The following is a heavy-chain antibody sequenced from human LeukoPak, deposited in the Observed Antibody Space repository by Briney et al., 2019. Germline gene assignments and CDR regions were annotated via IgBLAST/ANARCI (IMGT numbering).Heavy chain of an antibody. CDR1: GFTFSDHY. CDR2: ISTSSGYT. V-gene: IGHV3-11*03. CDR3: ARGHYGLDV. Sequence: GGSLRLSCGASGFTFSDHYMSWIRQAPGKGLEWVSYISTSSGYTYYADSVKGRFTISRDNARNSLYLQMNSLGAEDTAVFYCARGHYGLDVWGQGTTVTVSS. J-gene: IGHJ6*02.